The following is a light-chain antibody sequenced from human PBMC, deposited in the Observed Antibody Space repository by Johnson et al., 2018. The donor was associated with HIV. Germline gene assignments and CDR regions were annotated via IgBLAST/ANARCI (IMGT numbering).Light chain of an antibody. CDR1: SSNIGNNY. Sequence: QSVLTQPPSVSAAPGREVTISCSGSSSNIGNNYVSWYQQLPGTAPKLLIYDTIKRPSGIPDRFSGSKSGTSATLGITGLQTGDEADYYCGTWDSSLSAYVFGTGTKVTVL. V-gene: IGLV1-51*01. CDR3: GTWDSSLSAYV. J-gene: IGLJ1*01. CDR2: DTI.